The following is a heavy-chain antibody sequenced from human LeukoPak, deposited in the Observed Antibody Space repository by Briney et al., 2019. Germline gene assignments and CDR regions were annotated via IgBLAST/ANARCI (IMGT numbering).Heavy chain of an antibody. Sequence: GGSLRLSCAASGFTFSSYWMHWVRQAPGKGLVWVSRINRDGSSTTYADSVKGRFTISRDNAKNTLYLQMNSLRVEDTAVYCCARFDWFDPWGQGTLVTVSS. J-gene: IGHJ5*02. CDR3: ARFDWFDP. V-gene: IGHV3-74*03. CDR2: INRDGSST. CDR1: GFTFSSYW.